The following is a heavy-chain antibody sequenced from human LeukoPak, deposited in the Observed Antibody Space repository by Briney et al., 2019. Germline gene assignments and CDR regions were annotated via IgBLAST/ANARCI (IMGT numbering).Heavy chain of an antibody. CDR2: LYPSDSNT. CDR3: ARSSGYSYPFDY. D-gene: IGHD3-22*01. Sequence: GESLKISCKGSGYSFISYRIVWVRQMPGKGLEWLGILYPSDSNTRYNPSFQGQVIISADKSISAAYLQWGSLKASDTAMYYCARSSGYSYPFDYWGQGTLVTVSS. V-gene: IGHV5-51*01. CDR1: GYSFISYR. J-gene: IGHJ4*02.